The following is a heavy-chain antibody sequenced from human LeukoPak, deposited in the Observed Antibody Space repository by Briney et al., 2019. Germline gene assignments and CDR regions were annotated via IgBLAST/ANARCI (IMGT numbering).Heavy chain of an antibody. V-gene: IGHV3-11*01. CDR2: ISSSGSTI. Sequence: GGSLRLSCAASGFTFSDYYMSWIRQAPGKGLEWVSYISSSGSTIYYADSVKGRFTISRDNAKNSLYLQMNSLRAEDTAVYYCARDTTITMVRGVLLGGWFDPWGQGTLVTVSS. CDR3: ARDTTITMVRGVLLGGWFDP. CDR1: GFTFSDYY. J-gene: IGHJ5*02. D-gene: IGHD3-10*01.